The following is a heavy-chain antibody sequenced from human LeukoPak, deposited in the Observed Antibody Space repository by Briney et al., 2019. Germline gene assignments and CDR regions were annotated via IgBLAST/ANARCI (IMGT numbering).Heavy chain of an antibody. J-gene: IGHJ4*02. V-gene: IGHV3-9*01. CDR1: GFTFDDYA. CDR2: ISWNSGST. CDR3: ARELSVEGTWYYFDY. Sequence: PGGSLRLSCAASGFTFDDYAMHWVRQAPGKGLEWVSGISWNSGSTGYADSVKGRFTISRDNAKNSLYLQMNSLRAEDTAVYYCARELSVEGTWYYFDYWGQGTLVTVSS. D-gene: IGHD1-1*01.